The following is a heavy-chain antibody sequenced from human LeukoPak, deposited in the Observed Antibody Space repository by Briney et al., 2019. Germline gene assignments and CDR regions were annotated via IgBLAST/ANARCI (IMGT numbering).Heavy chain of an antibody. CDR2: ISYDGSNK. J-gene: IGHJ3*02. D-gene: IGHD6-19*01. CDR1: GFTFSSHA. CDR3: ARDLAGDRDAFDI. V-gene: IGHV3-30-3*01. Sequence: GGSLRLSCAASGFTFSSHAMHWVRQAPGKGLEWVAVISYDGSNKYYADSVKGRFTISRDNAKNSLYLQMNSLRAEDTAVYYCARDLAGDRDAFDIWGQGTMVTVSS.